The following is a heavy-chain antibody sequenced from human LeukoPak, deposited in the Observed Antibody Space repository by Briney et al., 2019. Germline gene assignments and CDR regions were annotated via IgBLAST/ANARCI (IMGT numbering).Heavy chain of an antibody. CDR2: ISHDSKTK. Sequence: GGSLGLSCSASGFSFIDFAMHWVRQAPGKGLEWVAVISHDSKTKYHAESVKGRFTISRDNAKNSLYLQMNSLRAEDTAVYYCASVEQQLAGDYWGQGTLVTVSS. CDR3: ASVEQQLAGDY. J-gene: IGHJ4*02. CDR1: GFSFIDFA. D-gene: IGHD6-13*01. V-gene: IGHV3-30*07.